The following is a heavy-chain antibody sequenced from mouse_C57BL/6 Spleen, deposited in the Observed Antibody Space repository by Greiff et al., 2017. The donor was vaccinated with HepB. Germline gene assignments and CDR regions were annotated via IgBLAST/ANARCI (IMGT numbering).Heavy chain of an antibody. J-gene: IGHJ4*01. D-gene: IGHD1-1*01. CDR1: GFTFTDYY. CDR2: IRNKANGYTT. CDR3: ARYTNYGSSSMDY. V-gene: IGHV7-3*01. Sequence: EVQRVESGGGLVQPGGSLSLSCAASGFTFTDYYMSWVRQPPGKALEWLGFIRNKANGYTTEYSASVKGRFTISRDNSQSILYLQMNALRAEDSATYYCARYTNYGSSSMDYWGQGTSVTVSS.